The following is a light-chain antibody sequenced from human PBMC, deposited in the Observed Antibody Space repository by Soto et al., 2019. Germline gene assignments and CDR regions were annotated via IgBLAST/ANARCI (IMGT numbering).Light chain of an antibody. CDR3: QQYGSSPFT. Sequence: EIVLTQSPGTLSLSPGESATLSCRASQSVGGNYLAWYQQKPGQAPRLLIYGASSRATGIPDRFSGSGSGTDFTLTISRLEPEDFAVYYCQQYGSSPFTFGPGTKVDIK. J-gene: IGKJ3*01. CDR2: GAS. CDR1: QSVGGNY. V-gene: IGKV3-20*01.